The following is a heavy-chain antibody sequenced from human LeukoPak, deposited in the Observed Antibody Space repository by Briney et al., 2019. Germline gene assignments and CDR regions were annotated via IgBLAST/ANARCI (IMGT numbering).Heavy chain of an antibody. V-gene: IGHV3-9*01. CDR1: GFTFDDYA. CDR2: ISWNSGSI. Sequence: PGGSLRLSCAAPGFTFDDYAMHWVRQAPGKGLEWVSGISWNSGSIGYADSVKGRFTISRDNAKNSLYLQMNSLRAEDTALYYCAKDLAVAGNGAYFQHWGQGTLVTVSS. D-gene: IGHD6-19*01. J-gene: IGHJ1*01. CDR3: AKDLAVAGNGAYFQH.